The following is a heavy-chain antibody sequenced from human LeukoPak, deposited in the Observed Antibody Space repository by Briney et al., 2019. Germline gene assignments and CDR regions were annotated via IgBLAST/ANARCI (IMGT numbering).Heavy chain of an antibody. D-gene: IGHD3-10*01. V-gene: IGHV3-30*18. Sequence: GGSLSLSCAASGFTFSSYGMHWVRQAPGKGLEWVAVISYDGSNKYYADSVKGRFTISRDNSKNTLYLQMNSLRAEDTAVYYCAKDIYGSGSYFNDYWGQGTLVTVSS. CDR2: ISYDGSNK. CDR1: GFTFSSYG. J-gene: IGHJ4*02. CDR3: AKDIYGSGSYFNDY.